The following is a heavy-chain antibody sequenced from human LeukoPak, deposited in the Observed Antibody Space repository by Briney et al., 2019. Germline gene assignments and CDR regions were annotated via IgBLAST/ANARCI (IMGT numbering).Heavy chain of an antibody. D-gene: IGHD3-3*01. CDR2: IIPIFGTA. CDR3: AREAPRFLETLYYYGMDV. J-gene: IGHJ6*02. Sequence: SVKVSCKASGGTFSSYAISWVRQAPGQGLEWMGGIIPIFGTANYAQKFQGRVTITADESTSTAYTELSSLRSEDTAVYYCAREAPRFLETLYYYGMDVWGQGTTVTVSS. V-gene: IGHV1-69*13. CDR1: GGTFSSYA.